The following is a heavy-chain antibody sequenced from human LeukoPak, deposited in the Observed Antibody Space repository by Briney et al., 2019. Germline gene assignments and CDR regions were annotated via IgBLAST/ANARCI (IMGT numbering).Heavy chain of an antibody. J-gene: IGHJ3*02. V-gene: IGHV3-9*01. D-gene: IGHD2-15*01. CDR3: VKGAAYHLGDAFDI. Sequence: GGSLRLSCAASGFTFDDYVMNWVRQAPGKGLEWVSGISWNSGTIGYADSVKGRFTISRDNAKNSLYLQMNSLRAEDTALYYCVKGAAYHLGDAFDIWGQGTMVPVSS. CDR2: ISWNSGTI. CDR1: GFTFDDYV.